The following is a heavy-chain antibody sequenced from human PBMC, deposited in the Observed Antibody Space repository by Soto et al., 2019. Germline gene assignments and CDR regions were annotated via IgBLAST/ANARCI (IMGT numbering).Heavy chain of an antibody. CDR3: VKGMGVAGSSGYFQH. CDR1: GFTFDYHP. CDR2: ISRNSGAM. V-gene: IGHV3-9*01. J-gene: IGHJ1*01. D-gene: IGHD6-19*01. Sequence: EVQLVESGGGLIHPGRSLRRSCAATGFTFDYHPMHCVRQASGKGMEWVEGISRNSGAMGYTDSVKGRFTIYRDKAYNSLYLQMNSRRSEDTAVYYCVKGMGVAGSSGYFQHWGQWNLVTGSS.